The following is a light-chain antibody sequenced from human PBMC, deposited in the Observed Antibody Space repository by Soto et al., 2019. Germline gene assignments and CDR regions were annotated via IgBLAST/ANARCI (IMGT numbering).Light chain of an antibody. CDR2: AAS. CDR1: QDITTY. CDR3: LQTYSTPPT. J-gene: IGKJ4*01. Sequence: IQMTQSPSSLSAYVGDRVTIACRASQDITTYLSWYQKKPGKAPKLLIKAASSLQSGAPSRFSGSGSGTDFTLTISSLQPEDFATYYCLQTYSTPPTFGGGTKVEIK. V-gene: IGKV1-39*01.